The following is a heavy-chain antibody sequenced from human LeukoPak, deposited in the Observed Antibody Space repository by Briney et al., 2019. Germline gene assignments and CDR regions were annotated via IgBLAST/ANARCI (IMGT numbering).Heavy chain of an antibody. CDR1: GYSFTSYW. CDR3: ARVISGYDWGYFDY. CDR2: IDPSDSYT. J-gene: IGHJ4*02. D-gene: IGHD5-12*01. V-gene: IGHV5-10-1*01. Sequence: GESLNISRKCSGYSFTSYWITWVRQMPGKGLEWMGRIDPSDSYTNYSPSFQGHVTISADKSISTAYLQWSSLKASDTAMYYCARVISGYDWGYFDYWGQGTLVTVSS.